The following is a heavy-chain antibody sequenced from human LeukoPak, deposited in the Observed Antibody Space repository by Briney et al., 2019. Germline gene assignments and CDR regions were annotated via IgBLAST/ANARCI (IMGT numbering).Heavy chain of an antibody. V-gene: IGHV3-7*01. CDR3: ARDVKGRWELLGSHDY. Sequence: PGGSLRLSCAASGFTFSNYWMNWVRQAPGKGLEWVANIKQDGSETYYVDSVKGRFTISRDNARNSLYLQMNSLRTEDTAVYYCARDVKGRWELLGSHDYWGQGTLVTVSS. CDR2: IKQDGSET. D-gene: IGHD1-26*01. CDR1: GFTFSNYW. J-gene: IGHJ4*02.